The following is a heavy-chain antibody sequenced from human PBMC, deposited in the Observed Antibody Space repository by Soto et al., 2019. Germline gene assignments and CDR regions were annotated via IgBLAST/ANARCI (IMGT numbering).Heavy chain of an antibody. J-gene: IGHJ3*02. Sequence: QVQLVQSGAEVKKPGSSVKVSCKASGGTFSSYAISWVRQAPGQGLEWMGEIIPIFGTANYAQKFQGRVTITADESTSTAYMELSSLRSEDTALYYCARGSYYYDSSGFYAAFDIWGQGTMVTVSS. D-gene: IGHD3-22*01. CDR3: ARGSYYYDSSGFYAAFDI. CDR1: GGTFSSYA. V-gene: IGHV1-69*01. CDR2: IIPIFGTA.